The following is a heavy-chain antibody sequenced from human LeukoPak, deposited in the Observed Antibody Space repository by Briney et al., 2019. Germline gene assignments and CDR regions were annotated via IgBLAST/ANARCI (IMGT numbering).Heavy chain of an antibody. CDR1: GGSISSSSYY. CDR2: IYYSGST. CDR3: ARGSASSSWYWRYYYMDV. J-gene: IGHJ6*03. V-gene: IGHV4-39*07. D-gene: IGHD6-13*01. Sequence: PSETLSLTCTVSGGSISSSSYYWGWIRQPPGKGLEWIGSIYYSGSTYYNPSLKSRVTISVDTSKNQFSLKLSSVTAADTAVYYCARGSASSSWYWRYYYMDVWGKGTTVTISS.